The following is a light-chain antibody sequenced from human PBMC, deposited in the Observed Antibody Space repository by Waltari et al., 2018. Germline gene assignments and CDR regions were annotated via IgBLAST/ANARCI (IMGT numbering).Light chain of an antibody. J-gene: IGKJ1*01. V-gene: IGKV3-20*01. CDR1: QSVTRT. Sequence: EIVLTQSPGTLSLSPGARATPFCRASQSVTRTLAWYQQKPGQAPRLLIYDASSRATGIPDRFSGSGYGTDFSLTISRLEPEDFAVYYCQKYGTLPATFGQGTKVEIK. CDR3: QKYGTLPAT. CDR2: DAS.